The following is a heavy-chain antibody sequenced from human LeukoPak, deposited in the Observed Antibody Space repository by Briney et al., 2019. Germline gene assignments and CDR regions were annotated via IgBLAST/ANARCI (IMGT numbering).Heavy chain of an antibody. CDR2: ISSASGYI. J-gene: IGHJ4*02. V-gene: IGHV3-21*01. Sequence: GGSLTLSCAASGFSFSSYSMNWVRQAPGKGLEWVSSISSASGYIYYADSLKGRFTISRDNAKNSLSLQMNSLRAEDTAVYYCVRDAGHIWYGRFDYWGQGALVTVSS. D-gene: IGHD3-10*01. CDR1: GFSFSSYS. CDR3: VRDAGHIWYGRFDY.